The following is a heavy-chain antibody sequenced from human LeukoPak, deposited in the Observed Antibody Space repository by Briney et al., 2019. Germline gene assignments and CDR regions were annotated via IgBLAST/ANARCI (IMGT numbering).Heavy chain of an antibody. J-gene: IGHJ5*02. D-gene: IGHD1-26*01. Sequence: SETLSLTCTVSGGSISSSSYYWGWIRQPPGKGLEWIGGINHSGSTNYNPSLKSRVTISVDTSKNQFSLKLSSVTAADTAVYYCARVPEGIVGATVYNWFDPWGQGTLVTVSS. CDR2: INHSGST. CDR1: GGSISSSSYY. V-gene: IGHV4-39*07. CDR3: ARVPEGIVGATVYNWFDP.